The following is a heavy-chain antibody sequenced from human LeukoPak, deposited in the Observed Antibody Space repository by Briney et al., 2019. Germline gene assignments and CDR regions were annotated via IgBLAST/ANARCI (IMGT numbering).Heavy chain of an antibody. J-gene: IGHJ3*02. V-gene: IGHV1-24*01. Sequence: ASVKVSCKVSGYTLTELSMHCVLQAPGKGLEWMGGFDPEDGETIYAQKFQGRVTMTEDTSTDTAYMELSSLRSEDTAVYYCATERSGSYYNGDAAFDIWGQGTMVTVSS. CDR2: FDPEDGET. D-gene: IGHD3-10*01. CDR3: ATERSGSYYNGDAAFDI. CDR1: GYTLTELS.